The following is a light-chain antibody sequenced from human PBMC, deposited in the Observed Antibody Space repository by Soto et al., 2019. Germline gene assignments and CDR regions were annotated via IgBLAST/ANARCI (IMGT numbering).Light chain of an antibody. J-gene: IGKJ2*01. CDR1: QSVSSY. V-gene: IGKV3-11*01. CDR3: LQRTDWPPVYT. Sequence: EIVLTQSPGTLSLSPGDRATLSCRASQSVSSYLAWYQQKPGQPPRLLIYDVSNRAAGITARFSGSGSGTDFTLTISSLEPEDFAVYHCLQRTDWPPVYTFGQGTKVDI. CDR2: DVS.